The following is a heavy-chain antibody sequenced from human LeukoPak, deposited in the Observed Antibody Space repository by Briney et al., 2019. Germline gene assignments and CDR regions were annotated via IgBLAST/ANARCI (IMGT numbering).Heavy chain of an antibody. D-gene: IGHD1-26*01. CDR3: ASSIVGPIKPFDY. V-gene: IGHV3-74*01. J-gene: IGHJ4*02. Sequence: GGSLRLSCATSGFAFFRYWMHWVRQAPGKGLVWVSRIHTDGTSTDYADSVRGRFTISRDNVKKILYLQMNSLRAEDTAVYYCASSIVGPIKPFDYWGQGALVTVSS. CDR1: GFAFFRYW. CDR2: IHTDGTST.